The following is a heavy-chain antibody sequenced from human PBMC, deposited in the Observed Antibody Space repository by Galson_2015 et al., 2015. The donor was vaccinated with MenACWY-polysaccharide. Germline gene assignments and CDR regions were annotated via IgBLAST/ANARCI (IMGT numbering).Heavy chain of an antibody. CDR2: MHTSGRG. CDR3: VADVYQVSFGWFDP. Sequence: SETLSLTCTVSGGSMSSYYWGWIRQPPGKRLEWIGYMHTSGRGTYNPSLKSRVTISGDTSKKQFALKVNSVSSADTAVYYCVADVYQVSFGWFDPWGHGTLVTDSS. D-gene: IGHD2-2*01. CDR1: GGSMSSYY. J-gene: IGHJ5*02. V-gene: IGHV4-4*09.